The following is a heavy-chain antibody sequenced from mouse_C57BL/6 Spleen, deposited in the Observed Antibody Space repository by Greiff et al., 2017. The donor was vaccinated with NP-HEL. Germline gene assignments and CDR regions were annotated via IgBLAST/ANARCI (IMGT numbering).Heavy chain of an antibody. CDR1: GYTFTSYW. CDR2: INPSNGGT. J-gene: IGHJ2*01. D-gene: IGHD2-3*01. V-gene: IGHV1-53*01. Sequence: QVQLKQPGTELVKPGASVKLSCKASGYTFTSYWMHWVKQRPGQGLEWIGNINPSNGGTNYNEKFKSKATLTVDKSSSTAYMQLSSLTSEDSAVYYCARSFYDGYYPYYFDYWGQGTTLTVSS. CDR3: ARSFYDGYYPYYFDY.